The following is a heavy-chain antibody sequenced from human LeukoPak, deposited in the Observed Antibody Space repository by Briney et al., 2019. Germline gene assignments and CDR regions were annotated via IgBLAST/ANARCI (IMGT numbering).Heavy chain of an antibody. Sequence: ASVKVSCKASVGTFSSYAISWVRHPPRQGREWMGGIIPIFGTANYAQKFQGRVTITADETTSTAYMELSSLRSENTAVYYCASGPLQLGRMYDFDYWGQGTLVTVSS. CDR1: VGTFSSYA. CDR3: ASGPLQLGRMYDFDY. CDR2: IIPIFGTA. V-gene: IGHV1-69*13. J-gene: IGHJ4*02. D-gene: IGHD1-1*01.